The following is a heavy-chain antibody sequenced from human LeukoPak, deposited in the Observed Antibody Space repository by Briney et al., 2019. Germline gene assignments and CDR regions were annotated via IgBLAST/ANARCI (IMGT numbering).Heavy chain of an antibody. Sequence: ASVKVSCKASGYTFTSYYMHWVRQAPGQGLEWMGIINPSGGSTSYAQKFQGRVTMTEDTSTDTAYMELSSLRSEDTAVYYCATAGEGYMDVWGKGTTVTVSS. D-gene: IGHD1-14*01. CDR1: GYTFTSYY. V-gene: IGHV1-46*01. CDR2: INPSGGST. J-gene: IGHJ6*03. CDR3: ATAGEGYMDV.